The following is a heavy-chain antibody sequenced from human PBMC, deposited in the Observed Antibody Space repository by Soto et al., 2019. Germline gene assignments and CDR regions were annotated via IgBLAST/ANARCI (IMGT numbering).Heavy chain of an antibody. CDR3: DTLLRFFGP. CDR2: IHYSGST. D-gene: IGHD3-3*01. J-gene: IGHJ5*02. CDR1: GGSISSGDYY. Sequence: ASETLSLTCTVSGGSISSGDYYWSWIRQPPGKGLEWIGYIHYSGSTYYNPSLKSRITISVEKSKNQFSLKLSSVTAADTAVYYCDTLLRFFGPWGQGILVTVSS. V-gene: IGHV4-30-4*01.